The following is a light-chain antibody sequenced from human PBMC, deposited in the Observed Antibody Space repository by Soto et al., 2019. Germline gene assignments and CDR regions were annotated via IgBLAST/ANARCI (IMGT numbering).Light chain of an antibody. Sequence: EIVLTQSPGTLSLSPGERATLSCRASQSVSSNYLAWYQRKPGQTPRLLIYGASSRASGIPDRFSGSRSGTAYTLTITRLDPEDFAVYYCQQYGSSPWTVGQGTKVEIK. J-gene: IGKJ1*01. V-gene: IGKV3-20*01. CDR2: GAS. CDR3: QQYGSSPWT. CDR1: QSVSSNY.